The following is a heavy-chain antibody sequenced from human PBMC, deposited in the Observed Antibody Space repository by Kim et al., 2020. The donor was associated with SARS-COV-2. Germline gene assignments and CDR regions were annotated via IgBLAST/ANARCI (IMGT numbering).Heavy chain of an antibody. J-gene: IGHJ3*02. D-gene: IGHD3-16*02. CDR2: ISGSGGST. V-gene: IGHV3-23*01. Sequence: GGSLRLSCAASGFTFSSYAMSWVRQAPGKGLEWVSAISGSGGSTYYADSVKGRFTISRDNSKNTLYLQMNSLRAEDTAVYYCAKGGAPMITFGGVIADAFDIWGQGTMVTVSS. CDR3: AKGGAPMITFGGVIADAFDI. CDR1: GFTFSSYA.